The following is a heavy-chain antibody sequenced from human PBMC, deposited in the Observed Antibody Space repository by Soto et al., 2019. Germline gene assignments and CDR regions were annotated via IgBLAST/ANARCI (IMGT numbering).Heavy chain of an antibody. D-gene: IGHD6-13*01. J-gene: IGHJ4*02. CDR3: ARTLAAAGIPYYFDY. CDR2: IYYSVST. CDR1: GGSISSGGYY. Sequence: PSETLSLTCTVSGGSISSGGYYWSWIRQHPGKGLEWIGYIYYSVSTYYNPSLKSRVTISVDTSKNQFSLKLSSVTAADTAVYYCARTLAAAGIPYYFDYWGQGTLVTVSS. V-gene: IGHV4-31*03.